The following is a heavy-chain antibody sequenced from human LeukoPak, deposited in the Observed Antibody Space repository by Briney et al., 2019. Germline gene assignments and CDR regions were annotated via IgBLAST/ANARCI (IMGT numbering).Heavy chain of an antibody. V-gene: IGHV3-30*03. Sequence: PGGSLRLSCAASGFTFSNYGVHWVRQAPGKGLEWVAVISYDGSNKYYADSVKGRFTISRDNSKNTLYLQMNSLRAEDTAVYYCARSSSSGHDYFDYWGQGTLVTVSS. J-gene: IGHJ4*02. CDR2: ISYDGSNK. CDR1: GFTFSNYG. CDR3: ARSSSSGHDYFDY. D-gene: IGHD6-6*01.